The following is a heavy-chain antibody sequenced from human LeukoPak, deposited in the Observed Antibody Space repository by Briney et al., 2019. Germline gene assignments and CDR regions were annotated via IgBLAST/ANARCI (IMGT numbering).Heavy chain of an antibody. CDR3: ARGGDSSGYLNYYYYGMDV. D-gene: IGHD3-22*01. V-gene: IGHV4-59*01. J-gene: IGHJ6*02. CDR2: IHYSGNT. CDR1: GGSIRNYY. Sequence: SETLSLTCIVSGGSIRNYYWNWIRQSPGKGLEWIGFIHYSGNTHYRPTLRSRVTMSVDTSKNQFSLKLTAVTAADTAVYYCARGGDSSGYLNYYYYGMDVWGQGTTVTVSS.